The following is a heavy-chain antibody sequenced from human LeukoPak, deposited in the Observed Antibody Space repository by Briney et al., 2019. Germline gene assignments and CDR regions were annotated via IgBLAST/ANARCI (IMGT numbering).Heavy chain of an antibody. CDR2: INPNSGGT. V-gene: IGHV1-2*02. CDR1: GYTFTGYG. CDR3: ASLSGSYSPSSDY. D-gene: IGHD1-26*01. J-gene: IGHJ4*02. Sequence: ASVTVSCKASGYTFTGYGISWVRQAPGQGLEWMGWINPNSGGTNYAQKFQGRVTMTRDTSISTAYMELSRLRSDDTAVYYCASLSGSYSPSSDYWGQGTLDTVSS.